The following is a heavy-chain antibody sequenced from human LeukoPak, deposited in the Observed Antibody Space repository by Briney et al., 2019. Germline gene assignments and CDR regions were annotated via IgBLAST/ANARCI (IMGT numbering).Heavy chain of an antibody. D-gene: IGHD3-10*01. CDR2: INHSGST. CDR1: GGSFSGYY. J-gene: IGHJ4*02. V-gene: IGHV4-34*01. Sequence: SETLSLTCAVYGGSFSGYYWSWIRQPPGKGLEWIGEINHSGSTNYNPSLKSRVTISVDTSKNQLSLKLSSVTAADTAVYYCARTTWFGELFDYWGQGTLVTVSS. CDR3: ARTTWFGELFDY.